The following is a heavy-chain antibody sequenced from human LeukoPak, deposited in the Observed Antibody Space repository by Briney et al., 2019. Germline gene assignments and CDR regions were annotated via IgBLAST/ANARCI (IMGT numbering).Heavy chain of an antibody. Sequence: SETLSLTCAVYGGSFSGYYWSWIRQPPGKGLEWIGEISHSGSTNYNPSLKSRVTISVDTSKNQFSLKLSSVTAADTAVYYCARWPRARYFDLWGRGTLVTVSS. CDR1: GGSFSGYY. V-gene: IGHV4-34*01. CDR2: ISHSGST. J-gene: IGHJ2*01. CDR3: ARWPRARYFDL.